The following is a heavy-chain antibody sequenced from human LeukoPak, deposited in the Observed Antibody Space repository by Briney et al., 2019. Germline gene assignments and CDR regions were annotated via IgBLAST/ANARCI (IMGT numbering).Heavy chain of an antibody. Sequence: SETLSLTCTVSGGSISSSSYYWGWIRQPPGKGLEWIGSIYYSGSTYYNPSLKSRVTISVDTSKNQFSLKLSSVTAADTAVYYCARGSSSGLPFDYWGQGTLVTVSS. CDR1: GGSISSSSYY. V-gene: IGHV4-39*01. J-gene: IGHJ4*02. CDR3: ARGSSSGLPFDY. CDR2: IYYSGST. D-gene: IGHD3-22*01.